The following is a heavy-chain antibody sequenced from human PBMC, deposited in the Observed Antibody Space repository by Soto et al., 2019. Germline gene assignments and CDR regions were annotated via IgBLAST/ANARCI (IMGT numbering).Heavy chain of an antibody. J-gene: IGHJ6*02. Sequence: SQTLSLTCAISGDSVSGNSAAWSWIRQSPSRGLEWLGRTYYRSKWYNDYAVSVKSRITINPDTSKNQFSLQLNSVTPEDTAVYYCARVDQWALSYGMDVWGQGTTVTVS. D-gene: IGHD1-26*01. V-gene: IGHV6-1*01. CDR1: GDSVSGNSAA. CDR2: TYYRSKWYN. CDR3: ARVDQWALSYGMDV.